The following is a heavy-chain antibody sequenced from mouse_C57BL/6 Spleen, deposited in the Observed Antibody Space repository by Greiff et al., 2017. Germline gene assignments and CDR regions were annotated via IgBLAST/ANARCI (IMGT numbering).Heavy chain of an antibody. V-gene: IGHV1-52*01. CDR2: IDPSDSET. J-gene: IGHJ4*01. Sequence: QVQLQQPGAELVRPGSSVKLSCKASGYTFTSYWMHWVKQRPIQGLEWIGNIDPSDSETHYNQKFQDKATLTVDKSSSTAYMQLSSLTSEDSAVYYCAVYYYGSSYDYAMDYWGQGTSVTVSS. CDR3: AVYYYGSSYDYAMDY. CDR1: GYTFTSYW. D-gene: IGHD1-1*01.